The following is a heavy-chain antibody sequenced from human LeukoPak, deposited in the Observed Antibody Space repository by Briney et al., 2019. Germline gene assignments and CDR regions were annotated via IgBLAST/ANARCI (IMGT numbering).Heavy chain of an antibody. V-gene: IGHV3-23*01. J-gene: IGHJ4*02. CDR2: ISGSGGST. D-gene: IGHD6-13*01. CDR1: GFTFSSYA. Sequence: GGSLRLSCAASGFTFSSYAMSWVRQAAGKGLEWVSAISGSGGSTYYADSVKGRFTISRDNSKNTLYLQMNSLRAEDTAVYYCAAWGSSSWYRLDYWRQGTLVTVSS. CDR3: AAWGSSSWYRLDY.